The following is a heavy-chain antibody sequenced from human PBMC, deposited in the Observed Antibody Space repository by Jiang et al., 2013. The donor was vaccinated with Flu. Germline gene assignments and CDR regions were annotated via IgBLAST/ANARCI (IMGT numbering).Heavy chain of an antibody. D-gene: IGHD2/OR15-2a*01. J-gene: IGHJ5*02. V-gene: IGHV5-10-1*01. CDR1: GYTFTNYW. CDR3: ARSNRNWFDP. Sequence: GAEVKKPGESLRISCKGSGYTFTNYWIHWVRQMPGKGLEWMGTIDPSDSSIKYSPSFQGHVTISADRSITTAYLQWTSLMASDTAMYYCARSNRNWFDPWGQGTLVTVSS. CDR2: IDPSDSSI.